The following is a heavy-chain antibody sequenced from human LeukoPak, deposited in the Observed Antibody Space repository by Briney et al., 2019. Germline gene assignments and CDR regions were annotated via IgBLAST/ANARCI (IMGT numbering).Heavy chain of an antibody. D-gene: IGHD6-19*01. J-gene: IGHJ4*02. V-gene: IGHV4-34*01. CDR3: ATESRGSGWTRTDY. CDR1: GGSFSGYY. CDR2: INHSGST. Sequence: SETLSLTCAVYGGSFSGYYWSWIRQPPGKGLEWIGEINHSGSTSYNPSLKSRVTISVDTSKNQFSLKLSSVTAADTAVYYCATESRGSGWTRTDYWGQGTLVTVSS.